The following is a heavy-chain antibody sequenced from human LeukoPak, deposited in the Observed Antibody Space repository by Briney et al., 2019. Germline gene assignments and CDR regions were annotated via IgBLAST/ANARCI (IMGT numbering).Heavy chain of an antibody. J-gene: IGHJ4*02. CDR3: ARVGRHRYYDFPWDFDY. CDR2: IYYSGST. V-gene: IGHV4-30-4*01. D-gene: IGHD3-3*01. CDR1: GGSISSGDYY. Sequence: ASQTLSLTCTVSGGSISSGDYYWSWIRQPPGKGLEWIGYIYYSGSTYYNPSLKSRVTISVDTSKNQFSLKLSSVTAADTAVYYCARVGRHRYYDFPWDFDYWGQGTLVTVSS.